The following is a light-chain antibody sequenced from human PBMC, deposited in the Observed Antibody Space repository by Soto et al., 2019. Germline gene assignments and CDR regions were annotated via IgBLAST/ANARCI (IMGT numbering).Light chain of an antibody. Sequence: EIVLTQSPGTLSLSSGERATLSCRASQSVSDNYLAWYQQKPGQAPRLLIYGASSRAAGIPERFSGSGSGPDCALTTGGLGPEEVAVYFCQQYGSSPWTFGQGTKVEIK. CDR3: QQYGSSPWT. V-gene: IGKV3-20*01. J-gene: IGKJ1*01. CDR2: GAS. CDR1: QSVSDNY.